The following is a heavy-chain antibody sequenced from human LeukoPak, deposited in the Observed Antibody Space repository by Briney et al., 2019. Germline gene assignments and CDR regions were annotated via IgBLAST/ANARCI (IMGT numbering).Heavy chain of an antibody. CDR2: VYYTGKT. CDR1: GGTLNSFY. Sequence: PSETLSLTCTVSGGTLNSFYWTWIRQPPGKGLEFIGYVYYTGKTSYNPSLRSRVTMSVDTSKNLFSLRLRPVTAADTAVYFCARWNAVTTSLDHWGQGILVAVSS. D-gene: IGHD4-17*01. CDR3: ARWNAVTTSLDH. J-gene: IGHJ4*02. V-gene: IGHV4-59*12.